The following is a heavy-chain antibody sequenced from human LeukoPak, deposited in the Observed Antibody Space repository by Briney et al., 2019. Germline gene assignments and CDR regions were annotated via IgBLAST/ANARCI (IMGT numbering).Heavy chain of an antibody. CDR3: ARLGSQNYFEY. CDR1: GFIFSRYG. D-gene: IGHD3-10*01. V-gene: IGHV3-33*01. CDR2: IWNDGTNK. Sequence: GGSLRLSCAASGFIFSRYGMHWVRQAPGKGLERVAVIWNDGTNKKYADSVQGRFTISRDNSKNTLDLQMNSLRAEDTAVYYCARLGSQNYFEYWGQGTLVTVSS. J-gene: IGHJ4*02.